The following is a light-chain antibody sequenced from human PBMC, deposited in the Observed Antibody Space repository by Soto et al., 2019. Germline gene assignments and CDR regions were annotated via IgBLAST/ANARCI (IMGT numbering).Light chain of an antibody. CDR2: DAS. J-gene: IGKJ1*01. CDR1: QSVSRY. V-gene: IGKV3-11*01. CDR3: QQYGRSGT. Sequence: ETVVTLSPATLSLSTGERATLSCRASQSVSRYLAWYQQKPGQAPRLLIYDASNRATGIPARFSGSGSGTDFTLTISRLEPEDFAVYYCQQYGRSGTFGQGTKVDIK.